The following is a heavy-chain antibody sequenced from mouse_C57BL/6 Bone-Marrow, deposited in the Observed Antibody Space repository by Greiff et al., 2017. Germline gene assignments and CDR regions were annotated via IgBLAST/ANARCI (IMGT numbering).Heavy chain of an antibody. Sequence: EVMLVESGGGLVQPGGSLKLSCAASGFTFSDYYMYWVRQTPEKRLEWVAYISNGGGSTYYPDTVKGRFTISRDNAKNTLYLQMSRLKSEDTAMYYCARLGYYGSSYVYFDYWGQGTTLTVSS. J-gene: IGHJ2*01. D-gene: IGHD1-1*01. CDR3: ARLGYYGSSYVYFDY. CDR1: GFTFSDYY. CDR2: ISNGGGST. V-gene: IGHV5-12*01.